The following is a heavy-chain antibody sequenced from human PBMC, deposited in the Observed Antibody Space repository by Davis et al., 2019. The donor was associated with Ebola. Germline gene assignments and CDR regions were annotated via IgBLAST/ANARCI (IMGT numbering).Heavy chain of an antibody. CDR1: GGSISSGDYY. CDR3: ARDVGSGDYVDY. V-gene: IGHV4-30-4*01. D-gene: IGHD2-15*01. J-gene: IGHJ4*02. Sequence: MPSETLSLTCTVPGGSISSGDYYWSWIRQPPGKGLEWIGYIYYSGSTQYNPSLKSRATISLDTSDNKFSLKVNSVTAADTAVYYCARDVGSGDYVDYWGQGILVTVSS. CDR2: IYYSGST.